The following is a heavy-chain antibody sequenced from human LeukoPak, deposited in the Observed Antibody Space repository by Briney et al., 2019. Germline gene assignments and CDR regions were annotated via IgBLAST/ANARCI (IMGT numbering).Heavy chain of an antibody. Sequence: GGSLRLSCAASGFTFSSYAMSWVRQAPGKGLEWVSAISGSGGSTYYADSVKGRLTISRDNSKNTLYLQMNSLRAEDTAVYYCAKRPDYYDSSGYYGYWGQGTLVTVSS. J-gene: IGHJ4*02. CDR3: AKRPDYYDSSGYYGY. CDR1: GFTFSSYA. CDR2: ISGSGGST. V-gene: IGHV3-23*01. D-gene: IGHD3-22*01.